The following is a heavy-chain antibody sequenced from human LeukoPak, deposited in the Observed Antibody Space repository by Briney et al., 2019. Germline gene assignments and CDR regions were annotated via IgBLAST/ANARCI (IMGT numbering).Heavy chain of an antibody. CDR2: IYYSGTT. J-gene: IGHJ3*02. CDR3: ARGSAIGHDAFDI. CDR1: GGSISSHY. V-gene: IGHV4-59*11. Sequence: PSETLSLTCTVSGGSISSHYWSWIRQPPGKGLAWIGYIYYSGTTNYNPSLRSRVTISRDTSKNQFSLKLSSVTAADTAVYYCARGSAIGHDAFDIWGQGTMVTVSS. D-gene: IGHD2-2*01.